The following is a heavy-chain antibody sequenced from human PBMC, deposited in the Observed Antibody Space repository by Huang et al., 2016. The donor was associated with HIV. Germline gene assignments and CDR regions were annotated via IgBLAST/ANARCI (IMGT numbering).Heavy chain of an antibody. Sequence: EVPLVESGGGLVQPGGSLRLSCAASGFTVKSNLMTWFRQAQGKGLEWVSLLYHGGKAHYADSVKGRFTISGDISQNTVFLQMSSLRVEDTAVYYCARGRYGTPNAWGQGTLVTVSS. J-gene: IGHJ5*02. D-gene: IGHD5-18*01. V-gene: IGHV3-53*01. CDR1: GFTVKSNL. CDR2: LYHGGKA. CDR3: ARGRYGTPNA.